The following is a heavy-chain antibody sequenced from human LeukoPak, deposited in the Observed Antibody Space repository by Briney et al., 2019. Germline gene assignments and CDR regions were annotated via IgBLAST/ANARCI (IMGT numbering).Heavy chain of an antibody. CDR3: ARDRDTIFGVVIGGVDY. Sequence: GGSLRLSCAASGFTFSSYSMNWVRQAPGKGLEWVSSISSSSSYIYYADSVKGRFTISRDNAKNSLYLQMNSLRAEDTAVYYCARDRDTIFGVVIGGVDYWGQGTLVTVSS. J-gene: IGHJ4*02. V-gene: IGHV3-21*01. CDR1: GFTFSSYS. CDR2: ISSSSSYI. D-gene: IGHD3-3*01.